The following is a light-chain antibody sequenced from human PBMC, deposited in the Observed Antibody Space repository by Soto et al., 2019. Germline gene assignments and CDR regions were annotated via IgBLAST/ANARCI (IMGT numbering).Light chain of an antibody. CDR2: AAS. J-gene: IGKJ5*01. V-gene: IGKV1-39*01. CDR1: HNVDIY. CDR3: QQTYSTPPCN. Sequence: PVTQSPSSLSASVGDRVTLTCRTSHNVDIYVSWYQQKPGKAPKLLISAASTLQSGVPSRFSGSGSGTDFTLTISSLQPEDFATYYCQQTYSTPPCNFGQGTRLDIK.